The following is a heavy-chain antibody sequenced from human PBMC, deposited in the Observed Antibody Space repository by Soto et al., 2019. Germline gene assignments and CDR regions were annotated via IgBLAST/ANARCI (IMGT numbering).Heavy chain of an antibody. V-gene: IGHV3-64*01. CDR3: ARVVNYYDSSGYSIPYYFDY. Sequence: GGSLRLSCAASGFTFSSYAMHWVRQAPGKGLEYVSAISSNGGSTYYANSVKGRFTISRDNSKNTLYLQMGSLRAEDMAVYYCARVVNYYDSSGYSIPYYFDYWGQGTLVTVSS. J-gene: IGHJ4*02. CDR1: GFTFSSYA. D-gene: IGHD3-22*01. CDR2: ISSNGGST.